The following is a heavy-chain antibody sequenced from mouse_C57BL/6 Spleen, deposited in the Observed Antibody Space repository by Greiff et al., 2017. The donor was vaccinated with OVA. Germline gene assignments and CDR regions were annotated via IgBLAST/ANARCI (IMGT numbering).Heavy chain of an antibody. Sequence: EVQRVESGPGLVKPSQSLSLTCSVTGYSITSGYYWNWIRQFPGNKLEWMGYISYDGSNNYNPSLKNRISITRDTSKNQFFLKLNSVTTEDTATYYCARDGIYYGNYVDYWGQGTTLTVSS. J-gene: IGHJ2*01. CDR3: ARDGIYYGNYVDY. CDR2: ISYDGSN. V-gene: IGHV3-6*01. D-gene: IGHD2-1*01. CDR1: GYSITSGYY.